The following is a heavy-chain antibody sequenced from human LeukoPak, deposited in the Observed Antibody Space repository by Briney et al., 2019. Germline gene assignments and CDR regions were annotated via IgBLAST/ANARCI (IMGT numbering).Heavy chain of an antibody. CDR1: GGSISSSSYY. D-gene: IGHD3-9*01. CDR2: IYYSGST. CDR3: AGKVLRYFDWLLQIDY. Sequence: KPSETLSLTCTVSGGSISSSSYYWGWIRQHPGKGLEWIGSIYYSGSTYYNPSLKSRVTISVDTSKNQFSLKLSSVTAADTAVYYCAGKVLRYFDWLLQIDYWGQGTLVTVSS. V-gene: IGHV4-39*01. J-gene: IGHJ4*02.